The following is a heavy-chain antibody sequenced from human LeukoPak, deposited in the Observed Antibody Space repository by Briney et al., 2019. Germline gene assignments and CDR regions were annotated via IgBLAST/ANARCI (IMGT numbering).Heavy chain of an antibody. CDR2: IYSNGWT. V-gene: IGHV4-4*07. Sequence: SETLSLTCTVSGGSISSYYWSWIRQPAGKGLEWIGRIYSNGWTDYNPPLKSRVSISIDTSKNHFSPKMSLATAADTALYYCARGSGWNSFDPWGQGTLVTVSS. CDR1: GGSISSYY. CDR3: ARGSGWNSFDP. D-gene: IGHD6-19*01. J-gene: IGHJ5*02.